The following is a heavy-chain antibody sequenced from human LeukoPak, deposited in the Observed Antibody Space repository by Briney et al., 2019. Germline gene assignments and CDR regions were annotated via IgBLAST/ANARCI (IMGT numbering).Heavy chain of an antibody. D-gene: IGHD3-16*01. J-gene: IGHJ5*02. CDR1: GGSFSGYY. V-gene: IGHV4-34*01. CDR2: INHSGST. CDR3: ARVPRRGYNWFDP. Sequence: PSETLSLTCAVYGGSFSGYYWSWIRQPPGKGLEWIGEINHSGSTNYNPSLKSRVTISVDTSKNQFSLKLSSVTAADTAVYYCARVPRRGYNWFDPWGQGTLVTVSS.